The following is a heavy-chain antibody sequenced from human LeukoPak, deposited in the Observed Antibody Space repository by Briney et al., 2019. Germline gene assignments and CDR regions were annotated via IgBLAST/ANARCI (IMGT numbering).Heavy chain of an antibody. CDR2: IYYSGST. J-gene: IGHJ4*02. V-gene: IGHV4-61*08. CDR3: ARYGAWGTTDY. Sequence: KTSETLSLTCTVSGGSISSGGYYWSWVRQPPGKGLEWIGYIYYSGSTNYNPSLKSRVTISVDTSKNQSSLKLSSVTAADTAVYYCARYGAWGTTDYWGQGTLVTVSS. D-gene: IGHD1/OR15-1a*01. CDR1: GGSISSGGYY.